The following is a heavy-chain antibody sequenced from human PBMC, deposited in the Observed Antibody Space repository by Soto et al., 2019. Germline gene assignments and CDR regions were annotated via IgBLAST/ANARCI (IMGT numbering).Heavy chain of an antibody. CDR2: ISYDGSNK. Sequence: GGSLRLSCAASGFTFSSYAMHWVRQAPGKGLEWVAVISYDGSNKYYADSVKGRFTISRDNSKNTLYLQMNSLRAEDTAVYYCARDLVVVPAAMFGEAYYYYGMDVWGQGTTVTVSS. CDR3: ARDLVVVPAAMFGEAYYYYGMDV. D-gene: IGHD2-2*01. CDR1: GFTFSSYA. J-gene: IGHJ6*02. V-gene: IGHV3-30-3*01.